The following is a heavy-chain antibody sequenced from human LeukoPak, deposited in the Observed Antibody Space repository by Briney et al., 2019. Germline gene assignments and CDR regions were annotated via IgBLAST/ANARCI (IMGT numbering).Heavy chain of an antibody. CDR1: GYTFTGYC. CDR2: INPNSGGT. J-gene: IGHJ4*02. Sequence: GASVKVSCKASGYTFTGYCMHWVRQAPGQGLEWMGWINPNSGGTNYAQKFQGRVTMTRDTSISTAYMELSRLRSDDTAVYYCARGLGSSGRATGNWGQGTLVTVSS. V-gene: IGHV1-2*02. D-gene: IGHD6-19*01. CDR3: ARGLGSSGRATGN.